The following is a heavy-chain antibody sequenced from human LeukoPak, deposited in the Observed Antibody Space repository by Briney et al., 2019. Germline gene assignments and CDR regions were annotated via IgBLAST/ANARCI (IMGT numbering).Heavy chain of an antibody. J-gene: IGHJ5*02. Sequence: SEALSLTLTVSGGSISWHYWSWIRQPPGKGVEWIGYIYYSGSTNYNPSLKSRVTISLDTSKNQFPLKLSSVTAAATAVYYCASGVKDWFDPWGQGTLVTVSS. V-gene: IGHV4-59*11. CDR1: GGSISWHY. CDR3: ASGVKDWFDP. D-gene: IGHD3-3*01. CDR2: IYYSGST.